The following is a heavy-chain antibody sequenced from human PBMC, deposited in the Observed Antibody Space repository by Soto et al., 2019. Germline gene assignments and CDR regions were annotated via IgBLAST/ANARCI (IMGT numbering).Heavy chain of an antibody. J-gene: IGHJ4*02. D-gene: IGHD2-15*01. CDR2: IYHSGST. Sequence: QVQLQESGPGLVKPSGTLSLTCAVSSGSISSSNWWSWVRQPPGKGLEWIGEIYHSGSTNYNPSLKSRVTISVDKSKNQFSLKLSSVTAADTAVYYCARINDPVFGYCSGGSCYSGGFFDYWGQGTLVTVSS. CDR1: SGSISSSNW. V-gene: IGHV4-4*02. CDR3: ARINDPVFGYCSGGSCYSGGFFDY.